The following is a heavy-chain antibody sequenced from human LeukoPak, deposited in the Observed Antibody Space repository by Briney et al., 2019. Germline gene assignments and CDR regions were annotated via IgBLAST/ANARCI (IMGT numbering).Heavy chain of an antibody. J-gene: IGHJ3*02. D-gene: IGHD3-22*01. CDR2: IYYSGST. CDR3: ARGVYYYDSSGSGRFRDAFDI. CDR1: GGSISSYY. Sequence: SETLSLTCTVSGGSISSYYWSWIRQPPGKGLEWIGYIYYSGSTNYNPSLKSRVTISVDTSKNQFSLKLSSVTAADTAVYYCARGVYYYDSSGSGRFRDAFDIWGQGTMVTVSS. V-gene: IGHV4-59*01.